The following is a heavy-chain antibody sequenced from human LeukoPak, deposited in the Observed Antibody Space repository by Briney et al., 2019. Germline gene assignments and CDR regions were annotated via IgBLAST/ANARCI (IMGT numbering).Heavy chain of an antibody. Sequence: ASETLSLTCAVYGGSFSGYYWSWIRQPPGKGLEWIGEINHSGSTNYNLSLKSRVTISVDTSKNQFSLKLSSVTAADTAVYYCARGPRYCSGGSCYPPEFDYWGQGTLVTVSS. J-gene: IGHJ4*02. CDR3: ARGPRYCSGGSCYPPEFDY. V-gene: IGHV4-34*01. D-gene: IGHD2-15*01. CDR2: INHSGST. CDR1: GGSFSGYY.